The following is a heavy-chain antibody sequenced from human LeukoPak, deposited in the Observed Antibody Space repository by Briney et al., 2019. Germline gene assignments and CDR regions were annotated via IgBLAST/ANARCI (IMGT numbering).Heavy chain of an antibody. CDR3: AKDWAHPRIVVVPGPDY. J-gene: IGHJ4*02. V-gene: IGHV3-30*18. CDR1: GFTFSSYG. D-gene: IGHD2-2*01. Sequence: PPGRSLRLSCAASGFTFSSYGMHWVRQAPGKGLEWVAVISYDGSNKYHADSVKGRFTISRDNSKNTLYLQMNSLRAEDTAVYYCAKDWAHPRIVVVPGPDYWGQGTLVTVSS. CDR2: ISYDGSNK.